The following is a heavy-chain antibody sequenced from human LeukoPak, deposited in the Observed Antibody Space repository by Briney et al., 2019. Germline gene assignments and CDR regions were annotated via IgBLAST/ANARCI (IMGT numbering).Heavy chain of an antibody. CDR3: ASEIQINYGDY. CDR1: GFTFSSDW. Sequence: PGGSLRLSCAASGFTFSSDWMSWVREAPGKGLEWVANIKQDGSEKYYVDSVKGRFTISRDNAKNSLYLQMNSLRAEDTAVYYCASEIQINYGDYWGQGTLVTVSS. J-gene: IGHJ4*02. CDR2: IKQDGSEK. V-gene: IGHV3-7*01.